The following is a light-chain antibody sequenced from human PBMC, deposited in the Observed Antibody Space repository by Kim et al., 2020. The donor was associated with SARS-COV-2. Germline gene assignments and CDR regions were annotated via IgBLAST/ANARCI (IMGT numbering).Light chain of an antibody. J-gene: IGLJ2*01. CDR3: LLFNGGAPV. V-gene: IGLV7-43*01. CDR1: AGAVTSAYY. CDR2: NTD. Sequence: PGGTITLTCASSAGAVTSAYYPNWFQQKPGQAPRSLIYNTDNKHSWTPARFSGSLLGGRAALTLSGVQPEDEADYYCLLFNGGAPVFGGGTQLTVL.